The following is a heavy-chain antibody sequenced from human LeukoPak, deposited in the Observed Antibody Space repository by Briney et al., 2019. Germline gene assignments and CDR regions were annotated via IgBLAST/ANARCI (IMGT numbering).Heavy chain of an antibody. Sequence: PSETLSLTCTVSGGSIKSSYWSWIRQPAGKGLEWIGRIYSSGTTNYNPSLKSRVTMSVDTSMNQFSLKLSSVTAADTAFYDCARAMGATTDNWFDPWGQGTLVTVSS. D-gene: IGHD1-26*01. V-gene: IGHV4-4*07. J-gene: IGHJ5*02. CDR2: IYSSGTT. CDR3: ARAMGATTDNWFDP. CDR1: GGSIKSSY.